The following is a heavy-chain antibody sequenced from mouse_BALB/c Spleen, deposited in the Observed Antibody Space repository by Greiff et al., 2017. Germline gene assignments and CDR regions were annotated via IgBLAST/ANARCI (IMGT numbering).Heavy chain of an antibody. CDR2: ISSGGST. CDR1: GFTFSSYA. J-gene: IGHJ2*01. D-gene: IGHD2-12*01. V-gene: IGHV5-6-5*01. Sequence: EVQGVESGGGLVKPGGSLKLSCAASGFTFSSYAMSWVRQTPEKRLEWVASISSGGSTYYPDSVKGRFTISRDNARNILYLQMSSLRSEDTAMYYCTRVTTRFCFDYWGQGTTLTVSS. CDR3: TRVTTRFCFDY.